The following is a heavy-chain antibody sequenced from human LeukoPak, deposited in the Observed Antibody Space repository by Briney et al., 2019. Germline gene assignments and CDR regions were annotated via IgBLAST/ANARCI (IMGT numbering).Heavy chain of an antibody. J-gene: IGHJ4*02. CDR2: IGTSAHST. Sequence: PGGSLRLSCAASGFTFNSYAMSWVRQAPGKGLEWVSTIGTSAHSTYYSDSVKGRFTISRDNSKNTLYLQMNSLRADDTAVYYCARDPPGIAASGTYYWGQGTLVTVSS. CDR3: ARDPPGIAASGTYY. D-gene: IGHD6-13*01. CDR1: GFTFNSYA. V-gene: IGHV3-23*01.